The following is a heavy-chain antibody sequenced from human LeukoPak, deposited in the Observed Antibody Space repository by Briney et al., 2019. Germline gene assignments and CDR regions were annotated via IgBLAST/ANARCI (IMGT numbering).Heavy chain of an antibody. CDR1: GGSFSGYY. V-gene: IGHV4-34*01. D-gene: IGHD2-15*01. Sequence: SETLSLTCAVYGGSFSGYYWSWIRQPPGKGLEWIGEINHSGSTNYNPSLKSRVTISVDTSKNQLSLKLSSVTAADTAVYYCARGYCSGGSCYPDAFDIWGQGTMVTVSS. J-gene: IGHJ3*02. CDR3: ARGYCSGGSCYPDAFDI. CDR2: INHSGST.